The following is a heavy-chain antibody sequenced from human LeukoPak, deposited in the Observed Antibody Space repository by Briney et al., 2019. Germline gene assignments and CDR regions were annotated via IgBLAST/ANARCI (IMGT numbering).Heavy chain of an antibody. CDR1: GFTFSSYS. D-gene: IGHD4-17*01. CDR3: ARDGPYGDYHSSYYYYYMDV. J-gene: IGHJ6*03. Sequence: PGGSLRLSCAASGFTFSSYSMNWVRQAPGKGLEWVSSISSSSSYIYYADSVKGRFTISRDNAKNSLYLQMNSLRAEDTAVYYCARDGPYGDYHSSYYYYYMDVWGKGTTVTISS. V-gene: IGHV3-21*01. CDR2: ISSSSSYI.